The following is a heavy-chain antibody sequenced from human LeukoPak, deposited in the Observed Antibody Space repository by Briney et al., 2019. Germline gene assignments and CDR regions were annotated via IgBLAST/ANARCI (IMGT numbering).Heavy chain of an antibody. CDR1: GSTFSSYA. J-gene: IGHJ6*02. CDR3: AKDGGVRGVGYYGMDV. CDR2: ISGSGGST. D-gene: IGHD3-10*01. Sequence: GGSLRLSCAASGSTFSSYAMSWVRQAPGKGLEWVSAISGSGGSTYYADSVKGRFIISRDNSKNTLYLQMNSLRAEDTAVYYCAKDGGVRGVGYYGMDVWGQGTTVTVSS. V-gene: IGHV3-23*01.